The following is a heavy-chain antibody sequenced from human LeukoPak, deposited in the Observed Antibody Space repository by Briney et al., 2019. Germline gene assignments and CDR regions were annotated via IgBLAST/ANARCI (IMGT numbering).Heavy chain of an antibody. Sequence: GGSLRLSCAASGFTFDDYAMHWVRQAPGKGLEWVSGINWNSGSIGYADSVKGRFTISRDNAKNSLYLRMNSLRDEDTALYYCVRGGGSIRHSYYYYVDVWGKGTSVTVSS. V-gene: IGHV3-9*01. CDR3: VRGGGSIRHSYYYYVDV. CDR2: INWNSGSI. CDR1: GFTFDDYA. J-gene: IGHJ6*03. D-gene: IGHD2-15*01.